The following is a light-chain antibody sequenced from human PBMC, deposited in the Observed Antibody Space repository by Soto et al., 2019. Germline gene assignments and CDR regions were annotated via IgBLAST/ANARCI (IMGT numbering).Light chain of an antibody. J-gene: IGLJ1*01. V-gene: IGLV2-14*03. CDR3: SSYTNTSTLV. CDR2: EVS. Sequence: QSALAHPASVSGSPGQSITISCAGTSSDLGAYKYVSRYQQHPDKAPKLILYEVSRRPSGVSNRFSGSKSGNTASLTISGLLAEDEADYSCSSYTNTSTLVFGTGTKVTVL. CDR1: SSDLGAYKY.